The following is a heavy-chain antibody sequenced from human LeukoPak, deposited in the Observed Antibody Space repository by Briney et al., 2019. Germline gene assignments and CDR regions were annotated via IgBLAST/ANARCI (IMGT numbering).Heavy chain of an antibody. J-gene: IGHJ4*02. D-gene: IGHD3-22*01. CDR1: GGSFSGYY. Sequence: SETLSLTCAVYGGSFSGYYWSWIRQPPGKGLEWIGEINHSGSTNYNPSLKSRVTISVDTSKNQFSLKLSSVTAADTAVYYCAIGRNDYYDSSGAIDYWGQGTLVTVSS. CDR3: AIGRNDYYDSSGAIDY. CDR2: INHSGST. V-gene: IGHV4-34*01.